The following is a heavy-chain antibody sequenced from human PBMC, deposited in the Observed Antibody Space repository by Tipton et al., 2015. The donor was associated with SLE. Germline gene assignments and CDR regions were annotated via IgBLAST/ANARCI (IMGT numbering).Heavy chain of an antibody. CDR2: FYTDGST. V-gene: IGHV4-4*07. J-gene: IGHJ3*01. CDR1: GGSIGNNY. Sequence: TLSLTCTVSGGSIGNNYWNWIRQSTGKGLEWIGRFYTDGSTRHKPSLESRLSPSLESRITISLDTSKNQFSLQLTSVTAADTAVYYCARGSYFHHSRSAFDVWGLGTMVTVSP. CDR3: ARGSYFHHSRSAFDV. D-gene: IGHD3-22*01.